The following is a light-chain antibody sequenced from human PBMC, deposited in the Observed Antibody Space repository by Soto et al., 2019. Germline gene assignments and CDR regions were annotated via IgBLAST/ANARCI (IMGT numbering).Light chain of an antibody. CDR2: GNS. J-gene: IGLJ3*02. CDR3: QSYDSSLSGWV. CDR1: SSNIGAGYD. V-gene: IGLV1-40*01. Sequence: QSVLTQPPSVSGAPGQRVTISCTGSSSNIGAGYDVHWYQQLPGTAPKLLIYGNSKRPSGVPDRFSGSKSGASASLAITGLQAEEEADYYCQSYDSSLSGWVFGGGTKVTVL.